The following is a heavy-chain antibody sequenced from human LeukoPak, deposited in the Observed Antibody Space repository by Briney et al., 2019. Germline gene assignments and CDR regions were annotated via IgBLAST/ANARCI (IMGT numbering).Heavy chain of an antibody. D-gene: IGHD6-19*01. CDR2: ISAYNGNT. V-gene: IGHV1-18*01. CDR1: GYTFTSYG. J-gene: IGHJ6*02. Sequence: GASVKVSCKASGYTFTSYGISWVRQAPGQGLEWMGWISAYNGNTNYAQKLQGRVTMTTDTSTSTAYMELRSLRSDDTAVYYCAREGPFANSGQWLSMYYYGMDVWGQGTTVTVSS. CDR3: AREGPFANSGQWLSMYYYGMDV.